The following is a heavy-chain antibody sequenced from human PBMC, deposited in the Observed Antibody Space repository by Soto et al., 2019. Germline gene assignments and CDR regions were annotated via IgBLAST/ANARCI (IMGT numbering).Heavy chain of an antibody. CDR3: ARESSSYGMDV. D-gene: IGHD6-19*01. CDR2: TYSGGST. CDR1: GFTVSSTY. J-gene: IGHJ6*02. Sequence: EVQLVESGGGLIQPGGSLRLSCAASGFTVSSTYMMWVRQAPGKGLEWVSVTYSGGSTYYADSVKGRFTISRDNSKKTLYLQINSLRAEDTAVYYCARESSSYGMDVWGQGTTVTVSS. V-gene: IGHV3-53*01.